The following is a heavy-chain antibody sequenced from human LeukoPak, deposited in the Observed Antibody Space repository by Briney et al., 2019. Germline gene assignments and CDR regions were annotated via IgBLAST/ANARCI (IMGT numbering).Heavy chain of an antibody. CDR3: AREGEYSYANNWFDP. D-gene: IGHD5-18*01. J-gene: IGHJ5*02. V-gene: IGHV1-69*04. Sequence: ASVKVSCKASGGTFSSYAISWVRQAPGQGLEWMGRIIPILGIANYAQKFQGRVTITADKSTSTAYMELSSLRSEDTAVYYCAREGEYSYANNWFDPWGQGTLVTVSS. CDR2: IIPILGIA. CDR1: GGTFSSYA.